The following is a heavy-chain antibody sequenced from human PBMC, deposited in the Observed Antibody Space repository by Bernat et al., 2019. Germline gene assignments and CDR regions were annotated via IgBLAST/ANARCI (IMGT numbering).Heavy chain of an antibody. V-gene: IGHV3-21*01. CDR3: ARAIPSSLINY. CDR2: ISPDSRFI. CDR1: GFTFDTYT. Sequence: EVQLVESGGGLVKAGGSLRLSCAASGFTFDTYTMIWVRQAPGKGLEWVSSISPDSRFIFYEESVEGRFTIARDNTNNSLYLQMSSLRAEDTAVYYCARAIPSSLINYWGQGTLVTVS. D-gene: IGHD2-2*01. J-gene: IGHJ4*02.